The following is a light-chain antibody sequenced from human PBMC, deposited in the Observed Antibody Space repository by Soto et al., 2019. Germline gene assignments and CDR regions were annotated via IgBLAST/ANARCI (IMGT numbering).Light chain of an antibody. J-gene: IGKJ4*01. V-gene: IGKV1-9*01. CDR3: QQVNGYPLT. CDR2: SAI. Sequence: QVTQSPSFLSASVGDRVTITCRASQGISSHLAWYQQKPGKAPTPLIYSAITLQRGVPSRFSGNGTATEFTLTVSSLQPEDFATYYCQQVNGYPLTFGGGTKVDIK. CDR1: QGISSH.